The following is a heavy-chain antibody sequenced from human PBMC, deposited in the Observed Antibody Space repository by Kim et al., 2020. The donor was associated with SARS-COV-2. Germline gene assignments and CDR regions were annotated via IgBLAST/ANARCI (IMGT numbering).Heavy chain of an antibody. J-gene: IGHJ4*01. Sequence: SLKGRFTIARDNSRSQLYLQMNSLTAEDAAVYYCANGGSSSRWALHYWGQGTLVIVSS. CDR3: ANGGSSSRWALHY. D-gene: IGHD2-2*01. V-gene: IGHV3-33*06.